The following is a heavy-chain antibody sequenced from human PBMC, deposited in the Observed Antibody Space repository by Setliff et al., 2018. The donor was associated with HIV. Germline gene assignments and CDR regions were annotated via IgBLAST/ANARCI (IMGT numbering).Heavy chain of an antibody. CDR2: INPAGGNS. Sequence: ASVKVSCKSSGYSFGDYYIHWVRQAPGQGLEWMGVINPAGGNSHYAQKFQGRVTVTRDASTSTVYMDLSSPRSDDTAVYFCARVYCSTASCYDEYYFDYWGQGTLVTVS. D-gene: IGHD2-2*01. CDR1: GYSFGDYY. CDR3: ARVYCSTASCYDEYYFDY. J-gene: IGHJ4*02. V-gene: IGHV1-46*01.